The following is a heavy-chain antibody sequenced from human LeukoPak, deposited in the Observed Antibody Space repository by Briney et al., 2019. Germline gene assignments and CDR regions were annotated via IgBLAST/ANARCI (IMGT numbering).Heavy chain of an antibody. V-gene: IGHV3-11*01. CDR1: GFTFSDYY. CDR3: ARLKLGYWYFDL. CDR2: ISNTGTTI. D-gene: IGHD7-27*01. J-gene: IGHJ2*01. Sequence: GSLSLSCAASGFTFSDYYMTWIRQAPGKGLEWVSYISNTGTTIYYSDSLKGRFAISRDNAKNSLYLHTHSLRAEDTAIYYCARLKLGYWYFDLWGRGTLLTVSS.